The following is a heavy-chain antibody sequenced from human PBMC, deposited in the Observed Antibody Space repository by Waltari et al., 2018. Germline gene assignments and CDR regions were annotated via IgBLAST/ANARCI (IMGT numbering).Heavy chain of an antibody. J-gene: IGHJ5*02. Sequence: QVQLQESGPGLVKPSETLSLTCTVSGGSISSSYWSWIRQPPGKGLKWIGYIYSSGSSNYNPSLKSRVTISVDTSKNQFSLKLNSVTAADTAVYYCARVLRSAWGVWFDPWGPGTLVIVSS. CDR1: GGSISSSY. CDR3: ARVLRSAWGVWFDP. V-gene: IGHV4-59*01. CDR2: IYSSGSS. D-gene: IGHD3-16*01.